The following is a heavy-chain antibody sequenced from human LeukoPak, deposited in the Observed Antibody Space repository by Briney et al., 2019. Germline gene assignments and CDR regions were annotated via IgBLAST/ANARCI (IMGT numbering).Heavy chain of an antibody. J-gene: IGHJ4*02. V-gene: IGHV3-30*02. CDR2: IRNDGTIK. D-gene: IGHD6-19*01. CDR3: ARGPYTNGHYFDY. CDR1: GFTFSTYG. Sequence: GGSLRLSCAASGFTFSTYGMHWVRQAPGKGMEWVAFIRNDGTIKYYADSVKGRFTISRENSKNTLYLQMNSLRAEDTAVYYCARGPYTNGHYFDYWGQGTLATVSS.